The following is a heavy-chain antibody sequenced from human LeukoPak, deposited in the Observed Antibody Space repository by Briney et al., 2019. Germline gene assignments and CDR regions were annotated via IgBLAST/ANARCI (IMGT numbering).Heavy chain of an antibody. CDR1: GGSISSGGYY. Sequence: SQTLSLTCTVSGGSISSGGYYWSWIRQPPGKGLEWIGYIYHSGSTYYNPSLKSRVTISVDRSKNQFSLKLSSVTAADTAVYYCASTSLQGSDCWSQGTLVTVSS. CDR2: IYHSGST. D-gene: IGHD2-2*01. J-gene: IGHJ4*02. V-gene: IGHV4-30-2*01. CDR3: ASTSLQGSDC.